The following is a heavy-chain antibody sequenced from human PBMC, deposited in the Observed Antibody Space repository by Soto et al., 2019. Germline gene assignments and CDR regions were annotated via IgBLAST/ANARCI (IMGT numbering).Heavy chain of an antibody. CDR1: GGTFSTYS. CDR3: TIGSWSGEVFDI. D-gene: IGHD2-21*01. Sequence: QVQLVQSGAEVKKPGSSVKDSCKDSGGTFSTYSMFWVRQAPGQGLEWMGRIIPMLGIANHAQRFQDRVTITADKSTATAHMELSSLRSEDTALYYCTIGSWSGEVFDIWGQGTMVTVSS. J-gene: IGHJ3*02. V-gene: IGHV1-69*02. CDR2: IIPMLGIA.